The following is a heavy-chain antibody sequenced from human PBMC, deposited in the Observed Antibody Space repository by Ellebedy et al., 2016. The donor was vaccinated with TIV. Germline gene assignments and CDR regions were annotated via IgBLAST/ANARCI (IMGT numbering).Heavy chain of an antibody. CDR1: GFTFSDYY. CDR2: ISSNSGFI. V-gene: IGHV3-11*06. CDR3: ARAHVPLSGVSFNRADGMDV. J-gene: IGHJ6*02. Sequence: PGGSLRLSCAASGFTFSDYYMNWIRQAPGKGLEWVSYISSNSGFINYVDSVKGRFSISRDNAENLLYLQMSSLRAEDTAVYYCARAHVPLSGVSFNRADGMDVWGQGTTVTVSS. D-gene: IGHD2-2*01.